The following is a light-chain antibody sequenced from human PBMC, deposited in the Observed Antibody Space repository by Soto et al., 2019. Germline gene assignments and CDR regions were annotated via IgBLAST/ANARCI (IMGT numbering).Light chain of an antibody. V-gene: IGLV2-8*01. Sequence: QTVVTQPPSASGSPGQSVTISCTGTSSDVGGYNYVSWYQQHPGKAPKLMIYEVNKRPSGVPDRFSASKSGTTASLTVSGLQAEDEADYYCSSYVGSINWVFGGGTKLTVL. CDR3: SSYVGSINWV. CDR1: SSDVGGYNY. J-gene: IGLJ3*02. CDR2: EVN.